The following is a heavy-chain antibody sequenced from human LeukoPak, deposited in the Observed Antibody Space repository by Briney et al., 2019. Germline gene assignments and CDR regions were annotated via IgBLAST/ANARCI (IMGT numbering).Heavy chain of an antibody. CDR3: ASDDSYAFDI. J-gene: IGHJ3*02. D-gene: IGHD2-21*01. CDR2: VNSDESST. V-gene: IGHV3-74*01. Sequence: GGSLRLSCAASGFTFSRRWMHWVRQAPGKGLVWVSHVNSDESSTNYADSVKGRFTISRDNTKNTLYLQMNSLRAEDTAVYYCASDDSYAFDIWGQGTMVTVSS. CDR1: GFTFSRRW.